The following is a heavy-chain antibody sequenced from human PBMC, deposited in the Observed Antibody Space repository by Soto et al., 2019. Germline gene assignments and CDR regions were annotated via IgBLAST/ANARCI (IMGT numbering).Heavy chain of an antibody. J-gene: IGHJ4*02. Sequence: GASVKVSCKASGYTFTGYYMHWVRQAPGQGLEWMGWMNPNSGNTGYAQKFQGRVTMTRNTSISTAYMELSSLRSEDTAVYYCAREAHDYGDYVVDYWGQGTLVTSPQ. CDR2: MNPNSGNT. CDR1: GYTFTGYY. V-gene: IGHV1-8*02. CDR3: AREAHDYGDYVVDY. D-gene: IGHD4-17*01.